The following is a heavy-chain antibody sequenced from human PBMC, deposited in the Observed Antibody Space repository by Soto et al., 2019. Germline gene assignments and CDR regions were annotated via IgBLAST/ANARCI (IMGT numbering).Heavy chain of an antibody. CDR2: ISTSSGYI. CDR1: GVTFSGYS. CDR3: ARDMMKGYCFSNSCYGGPGY. D-gene: IGHD2-2*01. V-gene: IGHV3-21*01. Sequence: PGGSLRLSCVGSGVTFSGYSMNWVRQAPGKGLEWVSSISTSSGYIYYADSVKGRFTISRDNGKNSLYLQMNSLRAEDTAVYYCARDMMKGYCFSNSCYGGPGYWGQGVLVTVSS. J-gene: IGHJ4*02.